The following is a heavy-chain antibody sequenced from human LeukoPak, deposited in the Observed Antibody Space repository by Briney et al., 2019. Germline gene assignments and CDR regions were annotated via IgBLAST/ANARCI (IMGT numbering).Heavy chain of an antibody. Sequence: SETLSLTCAVYGGSFSGYYWSWIREPPGKGLEWVGEINHSGSTNYNTSLKRRVTISVEKSKKQFSLKLSSVTAADTAVYYCARTRSGYHKYFQHWGQGTLVTVSS. CDR3: ARTRSGYHKYFQH. CDR2: INHSGST. D-gene: IGHD3-3*01. CDR1: GGSFSGYY. V-gene: IGHV4-34*01. J-gene: IGHJ1*01.